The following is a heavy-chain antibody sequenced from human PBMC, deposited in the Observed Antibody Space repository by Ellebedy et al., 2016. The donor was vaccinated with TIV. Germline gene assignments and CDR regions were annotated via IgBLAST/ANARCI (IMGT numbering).Heavy chain of an antibody. CDR3: ARWGYVSGWYYIDS. J-gene: IGHJ4*02. Sequence: GESLKISXAASGFTFSSYSMNWVRQAPGKGLEWVSSISSSSSYIYYADSVKGRFTISRDNAKNSLYLQMNSLRAEDTAVYYCARWGYVSGWYYIDSWGQGTLVTISS. D-gene: IGHD6-19*01. CDR2: ISSSSSYI. V-gene: IGHV3-21*01. CDR1: GFTFSSYS.